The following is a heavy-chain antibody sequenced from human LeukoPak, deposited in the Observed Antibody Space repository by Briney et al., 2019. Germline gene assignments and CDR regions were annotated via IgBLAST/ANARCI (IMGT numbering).Heavy chain of an antibody. D-gene: IGHD4-17*01. CDR1: GLTFSDYE. CDR2: ISAGSGVTI. V-gene: IGHV3-48*03. J-gene: IGHJ4*02. Sequence: PGGSLRLSCTVSGLTFSDYEMNWVRQAPGKGLEWVADISAGSGVTIDFADSVKGRFMISRDNAKNSLSLQMNSLRAEDTGFYYCVRRLRLDYWGQGTLVTVSS. CDR3: VRRLRLDY.